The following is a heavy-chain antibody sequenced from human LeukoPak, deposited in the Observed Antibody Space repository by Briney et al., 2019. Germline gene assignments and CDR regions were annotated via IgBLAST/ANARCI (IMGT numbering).Heavy chain of an antibody. CDR2: IIAYNGNT. CDR1: GYTTTSYD. D-gene: IGHD1-7*01. V-gene: IGHV1-18*01. CDR3: ARDSPLITGTTSRLFDY. J-gene: IGHJ4*02. Sequence: APLQIPCKASGYTTTSYDNSWGRQDPGQRLVWMGSIIAYNGNTNYAQKLQGRVTMTTDTSTSTAYMELRSLRSDDTAVYYCARDSPLITGTTSRLFDYWGQGTLVTVSS.